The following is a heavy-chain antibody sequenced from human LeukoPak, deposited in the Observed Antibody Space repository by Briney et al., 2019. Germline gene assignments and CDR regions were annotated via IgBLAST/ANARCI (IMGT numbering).Heavy chain of an antibody. D-gene: IGHD5-24*01. CDR2: ISGTGTST. CDR3: ARDMNLQH. Sequence: GGSLRLSCAASGFTFSDYYMSWIRQASGKGLDLVSYISGTGTSTNYADSVKGRFTISRDNAKNSLYLQMNSLRAEDTAVYYCARDMNLQHWGQGTLVTVSS. V-gene: IGHV3-11*05. J-gene: IGHJ1*01. CDR1: GFTFSDYY.